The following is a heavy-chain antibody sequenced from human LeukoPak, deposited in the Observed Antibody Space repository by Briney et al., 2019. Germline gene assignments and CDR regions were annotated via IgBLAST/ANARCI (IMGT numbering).Heavy chain of an antibody. V-gene: IGHV4-34*01. J-gene: IGHJ4*02. CDR2: INHSGRT. CDR1: GGSFSGYY. Sequence: SETLSLTYAVYGGSFSGYYWSWIRQPPGKGLEWIGEINHSGRTNYNPSLKSRVTISVDTSKNQFSLKLSSVTAADTAVYYCARVLRKGVSYFDYWGQGTLVTVSS. D-gene: IGHD3-10*01. CDR3: ARVLRKGVSYFDY.